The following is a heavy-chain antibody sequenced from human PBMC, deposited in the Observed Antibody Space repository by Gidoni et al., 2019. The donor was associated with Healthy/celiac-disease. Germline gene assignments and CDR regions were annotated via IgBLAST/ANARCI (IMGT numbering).Heavy chain of an antibody. CDR1: GFTFSSYS. CDR2: ISSSSSTI. J-gene: IGHJ4*02. CDR3: AREDYDSSGYYIIDY. V-gene: IGHV3-48*04. Sequence: EVQLVESGGGLVQPGGSLRLSCAASGFTFSSYSMNWVRQAPGKGLEWVSYISSSSSTIYYADSVKGRFTISRDNAKNSLYLQMNSLRAEDTAVYYCAREDYDSSGYYIIDYWGQGTLVTVSS. D-gene: IGHD3-22*01.